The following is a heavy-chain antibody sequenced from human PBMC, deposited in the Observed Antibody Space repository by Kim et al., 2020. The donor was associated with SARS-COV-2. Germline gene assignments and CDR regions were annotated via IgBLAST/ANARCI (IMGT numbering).Heavy chain of an antibody. CDR1: GYSFSSYY. Sequence: ASVKVSCKASGYSFSSYYMHWVRQAPGQGLEWMGVISPGGSITTYEQKFQGRVTMTGDTSTSTVYMELSSLRSEDTAVYYCARGDYGGNSPCCWGQGTLVTVSS. V-gene: IGHV1-46*01. D-gene: IGHD2-21*02. CDR3: ARGDYGGNSPCC. J-gene: IGHJ4*02. CDR2: ISPGGSIT.